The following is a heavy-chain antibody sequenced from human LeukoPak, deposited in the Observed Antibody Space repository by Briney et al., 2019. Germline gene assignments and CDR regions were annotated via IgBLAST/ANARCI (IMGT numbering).Heavy chain of an antibody. D-gene: IGHD3-22*01. J-gene: IGHJ4*02. CDR1: GGFISSGAYS. CDR2: TYYSGTT. CDR3: ARHGYYYYTSGYFGY. V-gene: IGHV4-30-2*03. Sequence: SETLSLTCDVSGGFISSGAYSWIWIRQPPGKGLEWIGSTYYSGTTYYKPSLKSRVSVSVDTSKNQLSLNLTSVTAADTALYYCARHGYYYYTSGYFGYRGQGILVTVSS.